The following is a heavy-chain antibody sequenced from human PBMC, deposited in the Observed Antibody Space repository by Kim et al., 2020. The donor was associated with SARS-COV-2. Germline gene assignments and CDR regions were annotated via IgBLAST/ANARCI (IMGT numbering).Heavy chain of an antibody. CDR1: GFTFDDYA. V-gene: IGHV3-9*01. CDR3: AKDISDSYGYAPFDY. CDR2: ISWNSGSI. Sequence: GGSLRLSCAASGFTFDDYAMHWVRQAPGKGLEWVSGISWNSGSIGYADSVKGRFTISRDNAKNSLYLQMNSLRAEDTALYYCAKDISDSYGYAPFDYWGQGTLVTVSS. D-gene: IGHD5-18*01. J-gene: IGHJ4*02.